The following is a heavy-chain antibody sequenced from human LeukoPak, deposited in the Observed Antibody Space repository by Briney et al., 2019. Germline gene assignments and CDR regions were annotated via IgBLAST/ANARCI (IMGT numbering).Heavy chain of an antibody. CDR3: ARKSGYARDY. Sequence: PSETLSLTCAVYGGSFSGYYWSWIRRPPGKGLEWIGEINHSGSTSNHNPSLKSRVTMSVDTSKNQFSLKLSSVTAADTAVYYCARKSGYARDYWGQGNLVTVSS. CDR2: INHSGSTS. V-gene: IGHV4-34*01. J-gene: IGHJ4*02. CDR1: GGSFSGYY. D-gene: IGHD5-12*01.